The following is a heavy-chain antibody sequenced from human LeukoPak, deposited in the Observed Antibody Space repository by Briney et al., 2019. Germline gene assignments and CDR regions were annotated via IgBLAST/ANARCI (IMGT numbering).Heavy chain of an antibody. CDR2: INGDGSST. Sequence: GGSLRLSCAASGFTFSSYWMHWVRQAPGNGLVWVSRINGDGSSTTYADAVKGRFTISRDNAKNTLYLQMSSLRAEDTAVYYCARRGLVPAFDIWGQGTMVTVAS. CDR1: GFTFSSYW. J-gene: IGHJ3*02. CDR3: ARRGLVPAFDI. D-gene: IGHD2-2*01. V-gene: IGHV3-74*01.